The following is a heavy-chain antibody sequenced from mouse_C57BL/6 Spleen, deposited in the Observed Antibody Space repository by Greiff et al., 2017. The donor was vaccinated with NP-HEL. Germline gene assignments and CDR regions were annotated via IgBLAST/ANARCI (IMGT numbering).Heavy chain of an antibody. J-gene: IGHJ4*01. D-gene: IGHD2-4*01. CDR2: IWTGGGT. V-gene: IGHV2-9-1*01. Sequence: QVQLKQSGPGLVAPSQSLSITCTVSGFSLTSYAISWVRQPPGKGLEWLGVIWTGGGTNYNSALKSRMSISKDNSKSQVCFIMNSLQTDDTARYYCDRKYGYYDYDGDAMDYWGQGTSVTVSS. CDR1: GFSLTSYA. CDR3: DRKYGYYDYDGDAMDY.